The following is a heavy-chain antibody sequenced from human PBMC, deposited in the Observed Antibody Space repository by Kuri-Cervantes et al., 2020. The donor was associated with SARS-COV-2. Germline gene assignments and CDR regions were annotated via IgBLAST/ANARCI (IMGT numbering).Heavy chain of an antibody. CDR3: ARQYVLRHLEWSREMRSTYYMDV. Sequence: GSLRLSCTVSRGSISSSSYYWGWIRQPPGKGLEWSGSIYYTGNTYYNPSLNSRVTMSVDTSKNQFSLKVSSVTAADTAVYYCARQYVLRHLEWSREMRSTYYMDVWGKGTSVTVSS. CDR1: RGSISSSSYY. D-gene: IGHD3-3*01. CDR2: IYYTGNT. J-gene: IGHJ6*03. V-gene: IGHV4-39*01.